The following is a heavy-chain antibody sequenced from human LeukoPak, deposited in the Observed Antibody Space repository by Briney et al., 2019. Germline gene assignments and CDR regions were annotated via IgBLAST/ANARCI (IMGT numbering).Heavy chain of an antibody. Sequence: SGGSLRLSCAASGFTFDDYGMSWVRQAPGKGLEWVSGINWNGGSTGYADSVKGRFTISRDNAKNSLYLQMNSLRAEDTALYHCARDGGRGWYYYYYMDVWGKGTTVTVSS. D-gene: IGHD3-16*01. J-gene: IGHJ6*03. CDR1: GFTFDDYG. V-gene: IGHV3-20*01. CDR3: ARDGGRGWYYYYYMDV. CDR2: INWNGGST.